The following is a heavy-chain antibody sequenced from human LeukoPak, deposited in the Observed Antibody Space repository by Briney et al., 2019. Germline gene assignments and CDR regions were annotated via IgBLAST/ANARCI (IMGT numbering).Heavy chain of an antibody. J-gene: IGHJ3*02. Sequence: GGSLRLSCAASGFTFSSYGMHWVRQAPGKGLEWVAVISYDGSNKYYADSVKGRFTISRDNSKNTLYLQMNSLRAEDTAVYYCAKHSSPDYDFWSGDAFDIWGQGTMVTVSS. CDR2: ISYDGSNK. V-gene: IGHV3-30*18. D-gene: IGHD3-3*01. CDR1: GFTFSSYG. CDR3: AKHSSPDYDFWSGDAFDI.